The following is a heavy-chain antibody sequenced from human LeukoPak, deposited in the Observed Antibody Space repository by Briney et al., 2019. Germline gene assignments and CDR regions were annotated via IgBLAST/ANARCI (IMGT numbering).Heavy chain of an antibody. V-gene: IGHV3-74*01. CDR3: ARDYYYDSQPLNAFDI. J-gene: IGHJ3*02. CDR1: GFTFSSYW. D-gene: IGHD3-22*01. Sequence: GGSLRLSCAASGFTFSSYWMHWVRQAPGKGLVWVSRINSGGSSTSYADSVKGRFTISRDNAKNTLYLQMNSLRAEDTAVYYCARDYYYDSQPLNAFDIWGQGTMVTVSS. CDR2: INSGGSST.